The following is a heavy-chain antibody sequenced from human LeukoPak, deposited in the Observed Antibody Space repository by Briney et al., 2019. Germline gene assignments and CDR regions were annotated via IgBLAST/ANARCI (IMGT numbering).Heavy chain of an antibody. CDR1: GGTFSSYA. V-gene: IGHV1-69*04. CDR2: IIPILGIA. CDR3: ARASTTMVRGVIIKPDYYGMDV. Sequence: SVKVSCKASGGTFSSYAISWVRQAPGQGLEWMGRIIPILGIANYAQKFQGRVTITADKSTSTAYMELSSLRSEDTAVYYCARASTTMVRGVIIKPDYYGMDVWGQGTTVTVSS. D-gene: IGHD3-10*01. J-gene: IGHJ6*02.